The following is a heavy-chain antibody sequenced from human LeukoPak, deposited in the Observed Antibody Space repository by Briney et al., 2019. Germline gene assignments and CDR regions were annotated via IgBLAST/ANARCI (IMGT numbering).Heavy chain of an antibody. CDR1: GYTFTGYY. D-gene: IGHD6-6*01. V-gene: IGHV1-2*02. Sequence: ASVKVSCKASGYTFTGYYMHWVRQAPGQGLEWMGWINPNSDGTNSAQKFQGRVTMTWDTSISTVYMELSSLRPDDTAVYYCARKRIAAPIDYWGQGTLVTVSS. J-gene: IGHJ4*02. CDR2: INPNSDGT. CDR3: ARKRIAAPIDY.